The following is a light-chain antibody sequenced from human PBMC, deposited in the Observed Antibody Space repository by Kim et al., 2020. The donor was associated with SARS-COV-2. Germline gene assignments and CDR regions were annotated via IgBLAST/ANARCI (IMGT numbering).Light chain of an antibody. CDR1: QDISND. CDR3: LQHSTYPLT. V-gene: IGKV1-17*01. J-gene: IGKJ5*01. Sequence: ASVGDRVTITCRASQDISNDLGWYQQNPGRAPKRLCYGASSLQSGVPSRFSGSGSGTEFTLTISSVQPEDFATYFCLQHSTYPLTFGQGTRLEIK. CDR2: GAS.